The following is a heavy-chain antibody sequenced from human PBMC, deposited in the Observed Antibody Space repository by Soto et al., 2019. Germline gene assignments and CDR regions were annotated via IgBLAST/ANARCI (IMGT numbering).Heavy chain of an antibody. CDR3: ASSGSYWGIDY. V-gene: IGHV1-3*05. Sequence: QVQLVQSGAEEKKPGASVKVSCKASGYTFTCYAMHWVRQAPGQRLEWMGWINAGNGNTKYSQKFQGRVTITRDTSPSTAYMELSSLRSEDTAVYYCASSGSYWGIDYWGQGTLVTVSS. CDR1: GYTFTCYA. J-gene: IGHJ4*02. D-gene: IGHD1-26*01. CDR2: INAGNGNT.